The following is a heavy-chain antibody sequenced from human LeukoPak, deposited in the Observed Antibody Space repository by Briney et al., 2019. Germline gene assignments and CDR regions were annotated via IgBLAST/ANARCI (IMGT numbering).Heavy chain of an antibody. Sequence: PGGSLRLSCAVSGCIFGSYAMGWVRQAPGKGLEWVSTISGPGDNTYYADSMKGRFTISRDNSKNTLYLQMNSLRAEDTAIYYCAKEDYYDSRGHIKLDAFDVWGQGTMVTVSS. CDR2: ISGPGDNT. CDR1: GCIFGSYA. CDR3: AKEDYYDSRGHIKLDAFDV. V-gene: IGHV3-23*01. D-gene: IGHD3-22*01. J-gene: IGHJ3*01.